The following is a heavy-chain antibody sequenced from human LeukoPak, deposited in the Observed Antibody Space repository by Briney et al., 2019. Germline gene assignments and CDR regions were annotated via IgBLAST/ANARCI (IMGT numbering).Heavy chain of an antibody. J-gene: IGHJ4*02. CDR3: ARSGPQVGAKDFGY. V-gene: IGHV1-69*05. D-gene: IGHD1-26*01. Sequence: SVKVSCKASGGTFSSYAISWVRQAPGQGLEWMGGIIPIFGTANYAQKFQGRVTITTDESTSTAYMELSSLRSEDTAVYYCARSGPQVGAKDFGYWGQGTLVTVSS. CDR1: GGTFSSYA. CDR2: IIPIFGTA.